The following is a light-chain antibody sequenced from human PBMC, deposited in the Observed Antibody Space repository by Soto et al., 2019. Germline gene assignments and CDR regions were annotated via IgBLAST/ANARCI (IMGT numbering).Light chain of an antibody. CDR3: SSYVGTNSYV. CDR2: EVY. V-gene: IGLV2-8*01. J-gene: IGLJ1*01. Sequence: QSALTQPPSASGSPGQSGPISCTGTSSDVGGYNYVSWYQHHPGKAPKLIIYEVYKRPSGVPDRFSGSKSGNTAALTVSGLQAEDEADYYCSSYVGTNSYVFGTGTKVTVL. CDR1: SSDVGGYNY.